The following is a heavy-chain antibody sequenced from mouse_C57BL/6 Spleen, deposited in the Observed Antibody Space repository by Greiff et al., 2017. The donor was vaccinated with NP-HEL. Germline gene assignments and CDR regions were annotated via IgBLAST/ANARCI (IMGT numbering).Heavy chain of an antibody. CDR2: IRLKSDNYAT. Sequence: EVQLQESGGGLVQPGGSMKLSCVTSGFTFSNYWMNWVRQSPEKGLEWVAQIRLKSDNYATHYAESVKGRFTISRDDSKSSVYLQMNNLRAEDTGIYYGTVRETAQATYDAKDYWGQGTSVTVSS. J-gene: IGHJ4*01. D-gene: IGHD3-2*02. CDR1: GFTFSNYW. V-gene: IGHV6-3*01. CDR3: TVRETAQATYDAKDY.